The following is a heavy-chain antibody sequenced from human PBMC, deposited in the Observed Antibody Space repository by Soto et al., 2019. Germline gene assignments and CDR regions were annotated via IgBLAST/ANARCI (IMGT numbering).Heavy chain of an antibody. CDR3: ASLNSHIGFVAP. Sequence: SQTLCLRCTVSDGAVGSGSYYWIWIRQPPGTGVEWIGYVYYSGSTNYNPSIKSRVTISVDTSKTQFSLKLSSVTAADSAVYCCASLNSHIGFVAPWGQGSLVTVS. J-gene: IGHJ5*02. V-gene: IGHV4-61*01. CDR2: VYYSGST. D-gene: IGHD5-12*01. CDR1: DGAVGSGSYY.